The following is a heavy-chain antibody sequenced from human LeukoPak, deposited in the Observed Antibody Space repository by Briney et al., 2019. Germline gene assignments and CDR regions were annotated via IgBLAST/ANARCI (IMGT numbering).Heavy chain of an antibody. Sequence: AGGSLRLSCAASGFTFSSYAMSWVRQAPGKGLEWVSAISGSGGSTYYADSVKGRFTISRDNSKNTLYLQMNSLRAEDTAVYYCAKKQQLGYYYYYYMDVWGKGTTVTVSS. CDR1: GFTFSSYA. CDR3: AKKQQLGYYYYYYMDV. V-gene: IGHV3-23*01. D-gene: IGHD6-13*01. CDR2: ISGSGGST. J-gene: IGHJ6*03.